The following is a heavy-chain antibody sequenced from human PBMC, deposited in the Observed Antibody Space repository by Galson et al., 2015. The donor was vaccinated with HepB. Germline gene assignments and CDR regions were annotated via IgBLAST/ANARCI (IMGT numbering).Heavy chain of an antibody. V-gene: IGHV4-34*01. D-gene: IGHD2-21*01. CDR1: SGSFTNYD. Sequence: ETLSLTCGVSSGSFTNYDWNWVRQAPGKGPEWIGEVNRGGSANVNPSLQSRGTITRDTSKSQFSLRLSSITAADTAMYYCVAGPFGPRFQFWYSPVYLQHWGRGTQVIVSS. J-gene: IGHJ1*01. CDR3: VAGPFGPRFQFWYSPVYLQH. CDR2: VNRGGSA.